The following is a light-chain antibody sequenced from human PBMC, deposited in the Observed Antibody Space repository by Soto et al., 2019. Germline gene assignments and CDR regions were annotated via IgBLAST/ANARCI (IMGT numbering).Light chain of an antibody. Sequence: DIQLTQSPSTLSASVGDRVTVTCRASQRIDRYLACYQQKPGKAPKILVYDASTLEGGVPSSFSGSGSATEFILTISILQPDDVATYYCQQYKDGAWTFGQGTRVEIK. CDR1: QRIDRY. CDR3: QQYKDGAWT. V-gene: IGKV1-5*01. CDR2: DAS. J-gene: IGKJ1*01.